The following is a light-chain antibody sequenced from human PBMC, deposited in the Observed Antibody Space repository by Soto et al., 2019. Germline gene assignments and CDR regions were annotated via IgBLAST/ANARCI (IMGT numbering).Light chain of an antibody. Sequence: DIQMTQAPSSLSASVGDRVTTTCRASQSIRNDLGWYQQKPGKAPKRLIYAASTLQNGVPSRFSGSGSGTEFTLPISSLQPEDFATYYCQHHNSYLALTFGGGTKVEIK. V-gene: IGKV1-17*01. CDR2: AAS. CDR3: QHHNSYLALT. CDR1: QSIRND. J-gene: IGKJ4*01.